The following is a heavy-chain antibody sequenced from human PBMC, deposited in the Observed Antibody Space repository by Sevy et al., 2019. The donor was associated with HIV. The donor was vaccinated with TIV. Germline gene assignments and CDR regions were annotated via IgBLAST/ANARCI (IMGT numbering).Heavy chain of an antibody. D-gene: IGHD3-16*01. J-gene: IGHJ4*02. CDR1: GFTFTRYA. CDR3: ARDPHSVPHWGSFDS. CDR2: VSKEGTNK. Sequence: GGSLRPSCEASGFTFTRYAFHWVRQAPGKGLEWVAVVSKEGTNKYYADSVKGRFTISRDNSRNTLYLQMQSLRADDTAVYFCARDPHSVPHWGSFDSWGQGTLVTVSS. V-gene: IGHV3-30-3*01.